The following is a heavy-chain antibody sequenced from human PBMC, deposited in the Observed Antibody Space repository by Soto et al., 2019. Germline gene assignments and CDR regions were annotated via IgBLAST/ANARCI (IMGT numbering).Heavy chain of an antibody. V-gene: IGHV1-69*04. CDR2: VNPIVSMS. J-gene: IGHJ4*02. Sequence: QVQLVQSGAEVKRPGSSVKVSCKASGDTFNFYSINWVRQAPGLRLEWMGRVNPIVSMSNYAQRFQGRVTMTADKSTSTAYMELSGLRSEDTAIYYCATSYGSGYRAFDYWGQGALVTVSS. D-gene: IGHD3-10*01. CDR3: ATSYGSGYRAFDY. CDR1: GDTFNFYS.